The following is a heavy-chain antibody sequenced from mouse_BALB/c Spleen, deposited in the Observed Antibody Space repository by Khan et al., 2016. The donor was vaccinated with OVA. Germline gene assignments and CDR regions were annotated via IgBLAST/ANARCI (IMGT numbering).Heavy chain of an antibody. Sequence: VQLKESGPSLVKPSQTLSLTCSVTGDSITSGYWRWIRKFPGNKLEYMGYMIYSGNTYYNHSLTSRISITRHPSKNQYYLQLNSVTTEDTATYYCARSTYSYAFAYWGQGTLVTVSA. D-gene: IGHD2-12*01. J-gene: IGHJ3*01. CDR2: MIYSGNT. CDR1: GDSITSGY. V-gene: IGHV3-8*02. CDR3: ARSTYSYAFAY.